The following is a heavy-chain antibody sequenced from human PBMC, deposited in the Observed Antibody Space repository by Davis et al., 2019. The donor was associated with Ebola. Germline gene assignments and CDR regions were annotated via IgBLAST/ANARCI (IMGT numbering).Heavy chain of an antibody. CDR3: AKTVEYSRANYYYYGMDV. D-gene: IGHD6-6*01. Sequence: GGSLRLSCAASGFTFNTYAMSWVRQPPGKGLEWISSISSSGTVTYYADSVKGRFTISRDSSKNTLYLQMNSLRAEDTAVYYCAKTVEYSRANYYYYGMDVWGQGTTVTVSS. J-gene: IGHJ6*02. V-gene: IGHV3-23*01. CDR2: ISSSGTVT. CDR1: GFTFNTYA.